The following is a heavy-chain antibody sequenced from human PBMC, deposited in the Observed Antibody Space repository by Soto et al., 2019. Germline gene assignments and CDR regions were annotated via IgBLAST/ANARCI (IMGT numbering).Heavy chain of an antibody. D-gene: IGHD3-10*01. CDR1: GFSFSAYA. J-gene: IGHJ4*02. CDR2: ISSSSSYI. Sequence: GGSLRLSCAASGFSFSAYAMNWVRQAPGKGLEWVSSISSSSSYIYYADSVKGRFTVSRDNATNSLYLQMNSLRAEDTAVYYCAKDGAVTMVRGVFDYWGQGTLVTVSS. CDR3: AKDGAVTMVRGVFDY. V-gene: IGHV3-21*01.